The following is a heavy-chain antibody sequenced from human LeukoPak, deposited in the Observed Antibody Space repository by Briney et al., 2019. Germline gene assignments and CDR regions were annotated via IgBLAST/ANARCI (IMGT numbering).Heavy chain of an antibody. J-gene: IGHJ4*02. D-gene: IGHD3-22*01. Sequence: SETLSLTCTVSGGSISSSSYYWGWIRQPPGKGLEWIGSMYYSGSTYYNPSLKSRVTISVDTSKNQFSLKLSSVTAADTAVYYCARQNYYDSSGYFDYWGQGTLVTVSS. CDR1: GGSISSSSYY. CDR3: ARQNYYDSSGYFDY. CDR2: MYYSGST. V-gene: IGHV4-39*01.